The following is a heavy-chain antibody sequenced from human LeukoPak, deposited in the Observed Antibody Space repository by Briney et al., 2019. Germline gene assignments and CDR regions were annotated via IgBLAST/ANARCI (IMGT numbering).Heavy chain of an antibody. D-gene: IGHD3-16*01. J-gene: IGHJ4*02. Sequence: GGSLRLSCAASGFTFDDYAMHWVRQAPGKGLEWVSGISWNSGSIGYADSVKGRFTISRDNAKNSLYLQMNSLRAEDTALYYCVVYYDYVWGSYGSDYWGQGTLVTVSS. CDR2: ISWNSGSI. CDR3: VVYYDYVWGSYGSDY. CDR1: GFTFDDYA. V-gene: IGHV3-9*01.